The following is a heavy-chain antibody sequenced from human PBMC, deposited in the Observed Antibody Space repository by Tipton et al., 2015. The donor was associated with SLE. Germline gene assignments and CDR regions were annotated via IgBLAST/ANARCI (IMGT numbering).Heavy chain of an antibody. D-gene: IGHD5-12*01. J-gene: IGHJ4*02. CDR3: ARGGVGGYDDFDH. V-gene: IGHV4-31*03. Sequence: TLSLTCTVSGGSISSDDYYWTWIRQHPGKGLEWIGHMSYSGSTYYNPSLKSRITISVDTSKNHFSLKLSSVTAADTAVYYCARGGVGGYDDFDHWGQGSLVTVSS. CDR1: GGSISSDDYY. CDR2: MSYSGST.